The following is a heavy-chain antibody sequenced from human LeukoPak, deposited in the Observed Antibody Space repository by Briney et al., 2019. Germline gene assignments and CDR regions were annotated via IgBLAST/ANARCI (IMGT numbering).Heavy chain of an antibody. J-gene: IGHJ4*02. CDR3: ARGRVWKWLVPGRVHYFDY. CDR1: GLTFSSYA. CDR2: ISYDGSNK. D-gene: IGHD6-19*01. V-gene: IGHV3-30*04. Sequence: GGPLRLACAASGLTFSSYAMHWVRQAPGKGLEWVAAISYDGSNKYYADSMKGRFTISRDNSKNTLFLQMNSLRAEDTAVYYCARGRVWKWLVPGRVHYFDYWGQGTLVTVSS.